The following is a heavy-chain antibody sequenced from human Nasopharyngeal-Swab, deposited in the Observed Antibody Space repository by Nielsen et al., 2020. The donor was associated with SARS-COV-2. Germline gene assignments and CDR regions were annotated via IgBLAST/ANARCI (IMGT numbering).Heavy chain of an antibody. J-gene: IGHJ4*02. D-gene: IGHD5-24*01. V-gene: IGHV3-7*03. Sequence: GESLKTPCAASGLTFSSFWMTWVRQAPGKGLEWVANINQDGSQRNYVDSVKGRFTISRDNAKNSLYLQMNSLRVDDTAVYYCARDPGWLQFDYWGQGTLVTVSS. CDR2: INQDGSQR. CDR3: ARDPGWLQFDY. CDR1: GLTFSSFW.